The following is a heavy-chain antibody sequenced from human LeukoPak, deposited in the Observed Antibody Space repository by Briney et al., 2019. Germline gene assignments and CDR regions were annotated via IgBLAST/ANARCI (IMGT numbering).Heavy chain of an antibody. J-gene: IGHJ4*02. CDR3: ARQAHCTSDLCYPFDY. V-gene: IGHV4-59*08. CDR2: IHYSGST. CDR1: GDSISGYY. Sequence: SETLSLSCTVSGDSISGYYWSWIRQPPGKGLEWIGYIHYSGSTNYNPSLKSRVTISADTTKNQFSLKLSSVTAADTAVYYCARQAHCTSDLCYPFDYWGQGTLVTVSS. D-gene: IGHD2-8*01.